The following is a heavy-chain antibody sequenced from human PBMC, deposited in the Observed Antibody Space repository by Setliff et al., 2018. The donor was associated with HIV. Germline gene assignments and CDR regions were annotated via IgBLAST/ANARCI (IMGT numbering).Heavy chain of an antibody. D-gene: IGHD5-12*01. CDR1: GYNFATYY. Sequence: PGESLKISCRTSGYNFATYYIAWVRQMPGKGPEWMGIANPGDSSTKYNPSLQGQVTMSADKLINTAYLQWSSLKASDTAMYYCATRLLGYSGYGYWGQGTLVTVSS. CDR3: ATRLLGYSGYGY. CDR2: ANPGDSST. V-gene: IGHV5-51*01. J-gene: IGHJ4*02.